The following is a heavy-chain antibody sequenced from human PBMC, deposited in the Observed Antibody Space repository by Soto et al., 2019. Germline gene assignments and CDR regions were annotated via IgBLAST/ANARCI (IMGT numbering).Heavy chain of an antibody. Sequence: QVQLQESGPGLVKPSQTLSLTCTVSGCSISSGGYYWGWIRQHPGKGLEWIGYIYYSGSTYYNPSLKSRLTISVDKSKTPCSLKLTSVTAADTAVYYCASDYLGYDSSGYRGGAFDIWGQGTMVTVSS. CDR3: ASDYLGYDSSGYRGGAFDI. CDR1: GCSISSGGYY. V-gene: IGHV4-31*03. CDR2: IYYSGST. J-gene: IGHJ3*02. D-gene: IGHD3-22*01.